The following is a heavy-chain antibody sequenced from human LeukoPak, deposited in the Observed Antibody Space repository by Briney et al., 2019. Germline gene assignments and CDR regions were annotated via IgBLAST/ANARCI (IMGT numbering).Heavy chain of an antibody. D-gene: IGHD3-16*01. Sequence: ASVKVSCKASGYTFTTNGIIWVRQAPGQGLEWMGWISAKNGNTNYAQNPQGRVTMTSDTSTSTAYMELRSLRSDDTAVYYCGGGGGGQWGYFDYWGQGTLVTVSS. CDR1: GYTFTTNG. CDR2: ISAKNGNT. J-gene: IGHJ4*02. CDR3: GGGGGGQWGYFDY. V-gene: IGHV1-18*04.